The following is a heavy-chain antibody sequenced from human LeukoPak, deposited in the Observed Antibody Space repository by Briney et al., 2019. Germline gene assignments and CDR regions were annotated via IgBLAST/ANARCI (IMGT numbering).Heavy chain of an antibody. D-gene: IGHD6-13*01. Sequence: ASVKVSCKASGYTFTGYYMHWVRQAPGQGLEWMGWINPNSGGTNYAQKFQGRVTMTRDTSISTAYMELSRLRSDDTAVYYCARDLEQQLVYNWLDPWGQGTLVTVSS. CDR2: INPNSGGT. CDR1: GYTFTGYY. CDR3: ARDLEQQLVYNWLDP. J-gene: IGHJ5*02. V-gene: IGHV1-2*02.